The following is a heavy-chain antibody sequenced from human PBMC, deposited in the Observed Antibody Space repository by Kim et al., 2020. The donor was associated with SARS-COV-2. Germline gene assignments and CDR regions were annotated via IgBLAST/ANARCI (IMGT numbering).Heavy chain of an antibody. J-gene: IGHJ6*02. CDR2: INPNSGGT. CDR3: ARDEYYYDSRTEYGMDV. V-gene: IGHV1-2*02. Sequence: ASVKVSCKASGYTFTGYYMHWVRQAPGQGLEWMGWINPNSGGTNYAQKFQGRVTMTRDTSISTAYMELSRLRSDDTAVYYCARDEYYYDSRTEYGMDVWGQGTTVTVSS. CDR1: GYTFTGYY. D-gene: IGHD3-22*01.